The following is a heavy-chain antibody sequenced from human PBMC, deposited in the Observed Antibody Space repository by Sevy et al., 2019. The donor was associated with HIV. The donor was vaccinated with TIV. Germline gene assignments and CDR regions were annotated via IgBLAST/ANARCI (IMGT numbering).Heavy chain of an antibody. D-gene: IGHD3-10*01. Sequence: GGSLRLSCAVSGTNFGAFAMHWVRQAPGKGLEWVAALSLQGSNKYYADSLKGRFTVSRDNSKDTLYLQMNSLRAEDAATYYCAKDVVGGTYYIENYFYGLDVWGRGTPVTVSS. CDR3: AKDVVGGTYYIENYFYGLDV. CDR1: GTNFGAFA. J-gene: IGHJ6*02. CDR2: LSLQGSNK. V-gene: IGHV3-30*18.